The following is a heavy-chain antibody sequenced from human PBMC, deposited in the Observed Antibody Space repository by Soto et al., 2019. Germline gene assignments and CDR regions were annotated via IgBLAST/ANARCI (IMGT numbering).Heavy chain of an antibody. CDR2: ISSSSSTI. V-gene: IGHV3-48*01. CDR3: ARENVLLWFGELSLDAFDI. J-gene: IGHJ3*02. D-gene: IGHD3-10*01. Sequence: GSPKLLFSASGFPFSCFILHLVRPAPGKGLEWVSYISSSSSTIYYADSVKGRFTISRDNAKNSLYLQMNSLRAEDTAVYYCARENVLLWFGELSLDAFDIWGQGT. CDR1: GFPFSCFI.